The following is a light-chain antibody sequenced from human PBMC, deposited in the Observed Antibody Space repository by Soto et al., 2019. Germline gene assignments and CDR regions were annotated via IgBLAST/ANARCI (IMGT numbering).Light chain of an antibody. CDR2: DVT. J-gene: IGLJ2*01. CDR1: SSDVGGYNY. V-gene: IGLV2-11*01. Sequence: QSALTQPRSVSRSPGQSVTISCTGTSSDVGGYNYVSWYQQHPGKAPKLMIYDVTKRPSGVPDRFSGSKSGNTASLTISGLQAEDEADYYCCSYAGSYSFEVFGGGTKVTVL. CDR3: CSYAGSYSFEV.